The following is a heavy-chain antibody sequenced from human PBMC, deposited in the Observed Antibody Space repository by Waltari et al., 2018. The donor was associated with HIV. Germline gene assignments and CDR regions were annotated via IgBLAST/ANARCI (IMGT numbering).Heavy chain of an antibody. CDR2: IYYSGST. D-gene: IGHD2-2*01. Sequence: QLQLQESGPGLVKPSETLSLTCTVSGGSISSSSYYWGWIRQPPGKGLEWIGRIYYSGSTYYTPSIKSRVTISVDTSKNQFSMKLSSVTAADTAVYYCARPIVVGALGYGMDVWGQGTTVTV. V-gene: IGHV4-39*01. J-gene: IGHJ6*02. CDR3: ARPIVVGALGYGMDV. CDR1: GGSISSSSYY.